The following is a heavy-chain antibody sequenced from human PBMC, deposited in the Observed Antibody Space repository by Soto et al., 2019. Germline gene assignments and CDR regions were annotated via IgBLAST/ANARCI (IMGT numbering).Heavy chain of an antibody. D-gene: IGHD6-19*01. CDR1: GYTFTSYA. Sequence: GASVKVSCKASGYTFTSYAMHWVRQAPGQRLEWMGWINADNGNTKYSQKFQGRVTITRDTSASTAYMELSSLRSEDTAVYYCARDGAVAGLDAFDIWGQGTMVTVSS. CDR2: INADNGNT. J-gene: IGHJ3*02. V-gene: IGHV1-3*01. CDR3: ARDGAVAGLDAFDI.